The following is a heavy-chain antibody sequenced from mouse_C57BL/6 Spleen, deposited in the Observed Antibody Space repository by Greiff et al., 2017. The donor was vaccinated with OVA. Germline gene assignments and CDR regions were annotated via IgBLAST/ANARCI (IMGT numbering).Heavy chain of an antibody. V-gene: IGHV14-2*01. Sequence: VQLQQSGAELVKPGASVKLSCTASGYTIKDYYMHWVKQRHEQGLEWIGRIDPEDGDTKYAPKFQGKATIPADTSSSTAYLQLSSLTSEDAAVYYCGGRVYYDYDPAMDDWGQGTSVTVSS. J-gene: IGHJ4*01. CDR1: GYTIKDYY. D-gene: IGHD2-4*01. CDR3: GGRVYYDYDPAMDD. CDR2: IDPEDGDT.